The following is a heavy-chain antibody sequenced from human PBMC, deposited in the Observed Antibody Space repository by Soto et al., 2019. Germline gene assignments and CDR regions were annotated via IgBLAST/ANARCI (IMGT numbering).Heavy chain of an antibody. CDR2: ISCYNGKT. D-gene: IGHD3-3*01. J-gene: IGHJ6*02. CDR1: GYSFTAYG. CDR3: ARDAPPPELRFLEWHNYDYNGMDV. Sequence: QVQVVQSGDEVKETGASVRVSCKTSGYSFTAYGISWVRQAPGQGLEWMGWISCYNGKTKYAQKVQGRVTMTPHTSTITAYMEVRSPRSDDTAIYYCARDAPPPELRFLEWHNYDYNGMDVWGQGTTVTVSS. V-gene: IGHV1-18*01.